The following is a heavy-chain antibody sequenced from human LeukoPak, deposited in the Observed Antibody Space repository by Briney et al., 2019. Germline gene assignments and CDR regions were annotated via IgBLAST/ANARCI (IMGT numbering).Heavy chain of an antibody. V-gene: IGHV3-30*04. CDR2: ISYDGSNK. J-gene: IGHJ5*02. CDR1: GFTFSSYA. D-gene: IGHD6-13*01. Sequence: PGGSLRLSCAASGFTFSSYAMHWVRQAPGKGLEWVAVISYDGSNKYYADSVKGRFTISRDNSKNTLYLQMNGLRAEDTAVYYCARRYSSSWYYWFDPWGQGTLVTVSS. CDR3: ARRYSSSWYYWFDP.